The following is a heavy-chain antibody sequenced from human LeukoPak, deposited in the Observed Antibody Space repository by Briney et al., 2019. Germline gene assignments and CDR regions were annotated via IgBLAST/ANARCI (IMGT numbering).Heavy chain of an antibody. J-gene: IGHJ4*02. CDR2: VKRDGSER. Sequence: LTGGSLRLSCAASGFTFSDYYMSWIRQAPGKGLEWVANVKRDGSERYYVDSVKGRFTISRDNAKNSLYLQMNSLRAEDAAVYYCAKARPHYFDYWGQGTLVTVSS. V-gene: IGHV3-7*01. CDR1: GFTFSDYY. CDR3: AKARPHYFDY.